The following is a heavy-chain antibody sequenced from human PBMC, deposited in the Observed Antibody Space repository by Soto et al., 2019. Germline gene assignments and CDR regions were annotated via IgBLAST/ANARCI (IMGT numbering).Heavy chain of an antibody. CDR1: GGSFSGYY. V-gene: IGHV4-34*02. Sequence: QVQLKQWGAVLLKPSETLSLTCAVYGGSFSGYYLSWIRQSPVKGLEWIGEINHSGSTNYNPSLKSRATISVDTSKNQFLLKQSSVMNADTAVYYSARVHLGSDYWGQGTLVTVSS. CDR3: ARVHLGSDY. CDR2: INHSGST. J-gene: IGHJ4*02.